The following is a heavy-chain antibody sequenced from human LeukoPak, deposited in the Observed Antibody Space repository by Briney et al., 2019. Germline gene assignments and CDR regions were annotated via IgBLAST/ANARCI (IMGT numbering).Heavy chain of an antibody. CDR2: IWYDGSNK. CDR3: AKEWDY. Sequence: PGGSLRLSCAASGFTFSSYGMHWVRQAPGKGLEWVAVIWYDGSNKYYADSVKGRFTISRDNPKNKVYLQMNSLRAEDTAVYYCAKEWDYWGQGTLVTVSS. V-gene: IGHV3-33*06. J-gene: IGHJ4*02. CDR1: GFTFSSYG.